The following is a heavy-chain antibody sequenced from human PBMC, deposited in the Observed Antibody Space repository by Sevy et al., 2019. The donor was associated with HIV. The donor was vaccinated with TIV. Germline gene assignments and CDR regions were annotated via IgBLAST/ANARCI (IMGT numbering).Heavy chain of an antibody. CDR2: INHSGST. CDR1: GGSFSGYY. Sequence: KPSETLSLTCAVYGGSFSGYYWSWIRQPPGKGLEWIGEINHSGSTNYNPSLKSRVTISVDTSKNQFSLKLSSVTAADTAVYYCARVSRDYYYDSSGYYWVFDYWGQGTLVTVSS. J-gene: IGHJ4*02. V-gene: IGHV4-34*01. CDR3: ARVSRDYYYDSSGYYWVFDY. D-gene: IGHD3-22*01.